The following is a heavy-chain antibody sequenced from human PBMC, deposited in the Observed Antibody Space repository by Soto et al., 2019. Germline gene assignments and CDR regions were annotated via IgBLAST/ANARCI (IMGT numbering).Heavy chain of an antibody. D-gene: IGHD2-2*01. CDR2: INHSGST. CDR1: GGSFSGYY. V-gene: IGHV4-34*01. CDR3: ASVYCSSTSCFRGTY. J-gene: IGHJ4*02. Sequence: SETLSLTCAVYGGSFSGYYWRWIRQPPGKGLEWIGEINHSGSTNYNPSLKSRVTISVDTSKNQFSLKLSSVTAADTAVYYCASVYCSSTSCFRGTYLGQGTLVTVSS.